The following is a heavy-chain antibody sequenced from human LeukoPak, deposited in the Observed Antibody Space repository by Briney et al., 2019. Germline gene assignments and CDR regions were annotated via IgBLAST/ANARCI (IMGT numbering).Heavy chain of an antibody. Sequence: PSETLSLTCAVYGGSFSGYYWSWIRQPPGKGLEWIGEINHSGSTNYNPSLKSRVTISVDTSKNQFSLKLSSVTAADTAVYYCARTNGSGSYYNVWYGWFDPWGQGTLVTVSS. J-gene: IGHJ5*02. CDR3: ARTNGSGSYYNVWYGWFDP. D-gene: IGHD3-10*01. CDR2: INHSGST. CDR1: GGSFSGYY. V-gene: IGHV4-34*01.